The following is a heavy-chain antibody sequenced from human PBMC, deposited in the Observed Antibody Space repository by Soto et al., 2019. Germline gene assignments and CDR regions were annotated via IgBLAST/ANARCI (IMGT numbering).Heavy chain of an antibody. CDR3: AREGEIPGLWFGRSKYYNWFDP. CDR2: INPNSGGT. Sequence: SVKVSCKASGYTFTVYYMHWVRQAPGQGLEWMGWINPNSGGTNYAQKFQGWVTMTRDTSISTAYMELSRLRSDDTAVYYCAREGEIPGLWFGRSKYYNWFDPWGQGTLVTVSS. J-gene: IGHJ5*02. CDR1: GYTFTVYY. V-gene: IGHV1-2*04. D-gene: IGHD3-10*01.